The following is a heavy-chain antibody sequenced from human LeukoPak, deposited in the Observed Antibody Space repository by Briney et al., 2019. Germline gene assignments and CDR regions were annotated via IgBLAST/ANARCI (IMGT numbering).Heavy chain of an antibody. V-gene: IGHV3-21*01. CDR1: GFTFSSYS. CDR3: ARDSSAAAAADIFFDY. CDR2: ISSSSSYI. D-gene: IGHD6-13*01. J-gene: IGHJ4*02. Sequence: GSLRLSCAASGFTFSSYSMNWVRQAPGKGLEWVSSISSSSSYIYYADSVKGRFTISRDNAKNSLYLQMNSLRAEDTAVYYCARDSSAAAAADIFFDYWGQGTLVTVSS.